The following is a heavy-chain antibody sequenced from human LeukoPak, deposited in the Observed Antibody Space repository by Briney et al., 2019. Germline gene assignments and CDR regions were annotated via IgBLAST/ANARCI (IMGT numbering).Heavy chain of an antibody. V-gene: IGHV4-34*01. CDR3: ARVEYYYGSGSYYIYYFDY. Sequence: SETLSLTCAVYGGSFSGYYWSWIRQPPGKGLEWIGEINHSGSTNYNPSLKSRVTISVDTSKNQFSLKLSSVTAADTAVYYCARVEYYYGSGSYYIYYFDYWGQGTLVTVSS. CDR1: GGSFSGYY. J-gene: IGHJ4*02. CDR2: INHSGST. D-gene: IGHD3-10*01.